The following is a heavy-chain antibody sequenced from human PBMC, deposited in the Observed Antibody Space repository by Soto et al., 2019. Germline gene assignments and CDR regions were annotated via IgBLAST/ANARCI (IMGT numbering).Heavy chain of an antibody. CDR2: INTDGSTT. CDR3: TTTVLMVYANAPASNFDV. V-gene: IGHV3-74*01. J-gene: IGHJ3*01. CDR1: GFTFSDHW. Sequence: GGSLRLSCAASGFTFSDHWMHWVRQAPGEGLVWVSRINTDGSTTSYADSVKGRFTISRDNVKNTLSLQMNSLKTEDTALYYCTTTVLMVYANAPASNFDVWGQGTMVTVSS. D-gene: IGHD2-8*01.